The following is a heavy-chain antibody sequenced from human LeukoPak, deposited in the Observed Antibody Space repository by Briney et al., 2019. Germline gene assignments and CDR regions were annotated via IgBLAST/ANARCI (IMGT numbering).Heavy chain of an antibody. V-gene: IGHV3-7*01. CDR1: GFTFSSYW. CDR2: IKKDGSEK. J-gene: IGHJ5*02. D-gene: IGHD5-12*01. CDR3: ARLPYGGFSNWFDP. Sequence: GGSLRLSCAASGFTFSSYWMSWVRQAPGKGLEWVANIKKDGSEKYYVDSVKGRFTISRDNDKKSLYLEMNSLRAEDTAVYYCARLPYGGFSNWFDPWGQGTLVTVSS.